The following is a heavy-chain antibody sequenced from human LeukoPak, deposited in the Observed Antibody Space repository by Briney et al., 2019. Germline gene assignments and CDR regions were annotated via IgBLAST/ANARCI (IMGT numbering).Heavy chain of an antibody. V-gene: IGHV1-2*02. CDR3: ARGIRVPYYFDY. CDR2: INPNSGAT. Sequence: GASVKVSCKASGYTFTGYYMHWVRQAPGQGLEWMGWINPNSGATNYAQKFQGRVTMTRDTSISTAYMELSRLRSDDTAVCYCARGIRVPYYFDYWGQGTLVTVSS. D-gene: IGHD3-3*02. CDR1: GYTFTGYY. J-gene: IGHJ4*02.